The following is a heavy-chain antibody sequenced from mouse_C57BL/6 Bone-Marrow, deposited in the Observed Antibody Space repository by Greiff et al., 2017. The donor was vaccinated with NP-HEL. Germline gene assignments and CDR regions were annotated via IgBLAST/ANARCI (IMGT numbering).Heavy chain of an antibody. V-gene: IGHV5-6*01. CDR2: ISSGGSYI. D-gene: IGHD1-1*01. Sequence: DVQLVESGGDLVKPGGSLKLSCAASGFTFSSYGMSWVRQTPDKRLEWVATISSGGSYIYYPDSVKGRFTISRDNAKNTLYLQMSSLKSEDTAMYYCARRGVVGGIDYWGQGTSVTVSA. J-gene: IGHJ4*01. CDR3: ARRGVVGGIDY. CDR1: GFTFSSYG.